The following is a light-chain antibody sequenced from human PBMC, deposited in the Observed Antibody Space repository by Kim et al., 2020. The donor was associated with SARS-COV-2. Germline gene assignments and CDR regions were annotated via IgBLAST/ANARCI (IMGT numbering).Light chain of an antibody. J-gene: IGKJ2*01. Sequence: EIVMTQSPANLSVSPGERATLSCRASQSVNTNLAWYQQRPGQAPRLLIYGASTRATGIPARFSGSGSGTDFTLTISSLQSEDLAIYYCQQYNNWPPYTFGQGTKPEI. CDR1: QSVNTN. V-gene: IGKV3-15*01. CDR2: GAS. CDR3: QQYNNWPPYT.